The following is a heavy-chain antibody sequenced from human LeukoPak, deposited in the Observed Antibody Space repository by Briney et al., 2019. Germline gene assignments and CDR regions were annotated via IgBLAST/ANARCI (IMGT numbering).Heavy chain of an antibody. CDR2: IRVNSDTT. CDR3: ARHPLYCSSTSCETSYYYMDV. Sequence: GGPLRLLRAACGLTFRTYLMVGVRQAPGKGLAGVSSIRVNSDTTYYADSVKGRFTISRDISTKTLYLQMNSLTVEDTAVYYCARHPLYCSSTSCETSYYYMDVWGKGTTVTVSS. J-gene: IGHJ6*03. V-gene: IGHV3-23*01. CDR1: GLTFRTYL. D-gene: IGHD2-2*01.